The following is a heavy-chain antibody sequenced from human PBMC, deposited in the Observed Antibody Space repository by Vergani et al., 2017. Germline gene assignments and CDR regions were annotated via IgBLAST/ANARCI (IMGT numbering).Heavy chain of an antibody. J-gene: IGHJ4*02. D-gene: IGHD1-26*01. CDR1: GFTFSSYA. CDR3: ARDPSYSGRYDEDY. V-gene: IGHV3-23*01. CDR2: IGGGGGST. Sequence: EVQLLESGGGLVQPGGSLRLSCAASGFTFSSYAMTWVRQAPGKGLEWVSTIGGGGGSTYYADFVKGRFTISRDNSKNTLYLQMNSLRAEDTAVYYCARDPSYSGRYDEDYWGQGTLVTVSS.